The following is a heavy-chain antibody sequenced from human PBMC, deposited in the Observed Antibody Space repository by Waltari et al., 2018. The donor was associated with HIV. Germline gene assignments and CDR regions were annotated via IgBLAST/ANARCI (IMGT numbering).Heavy chain of an antibody. CDR3: AREIVVVMPGAFDI. CDR1: GYSISRGYY. Sequence: QVQLQESGPGLVKPSETLSLTCAVSGYSISRGYYWGWIRQPPGKGLEWIGSIYHSGSTYYNPSLKSRVTISVDTSKNQFSLKLSSVTAADTPVYYCAREIVVVMPGAFDIWGQGTMVTVSS. D-gene: IGHD3-22*01. CDR2: IYHSGST. V-gene: IGHV4-38-2*01. J-gene: IGHJ3*02.